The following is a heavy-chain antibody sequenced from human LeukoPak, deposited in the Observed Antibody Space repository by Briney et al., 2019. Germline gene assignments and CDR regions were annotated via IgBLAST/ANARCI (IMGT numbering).Heavy chain of an antibody. J-gene: IGHJ5*02. V-gene: IGHV4-61*01. D-gene: IGHD6-6*01. CDR1: GGSISSGSYY. CDR2: IYYSGST. CDR3: ARGSGQLAPAGWFDP. Sequence: SETLSLTCTVSGGSISSGSYYWSWIRQPPGKGLEWIGYIYYSGSTNYNPSLKSRVTISVDTSKNQFSLKLSSVTAVDTAVYYCARGSGQLAPAGWFDPWGQGTLVTVSS.